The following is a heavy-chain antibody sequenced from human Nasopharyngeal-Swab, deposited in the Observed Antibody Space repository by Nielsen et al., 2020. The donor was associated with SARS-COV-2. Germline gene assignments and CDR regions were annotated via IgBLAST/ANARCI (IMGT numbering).Heavy chain of an antibody. J-gene: IGHJ6*03. V-gene: IGHV4-61*01. Sequence: SETLPGTGTVSGGSVSSGSYYWSWVGQPPGKGLVWSGYIYYSGSTNYNPSLKSRVTISVDTSKNQFSLKLSSVTAADTAVYYCARVLKYDFWSGYYTGGDYYYMDVWGKGTTVTVSS. CDR2: IYYSGST. D-gene: IGHD3-3*01. CDR3: ARVLKYDFWSGYYTGGDYYYMDV. CDR1: GGSVSSGSYY.